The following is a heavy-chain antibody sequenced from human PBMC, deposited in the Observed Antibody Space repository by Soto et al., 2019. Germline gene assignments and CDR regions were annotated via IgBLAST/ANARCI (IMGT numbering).Heavy chain of an antibody. D-gene: IGHD1-20*01. Sequence: GRFKGVWCGAAGGTSRDYARTWIRQAPGRGLDWVSLISANDVGTYYAESVKTRFTISTDQSRNTVYLQMDSLRADDTAIYYCAKAKNDYNWDNRPPFDYWGQRTFVTVSS. CDR3: AKAKNDYNWDNRPPFDY. J-gene: IGHJ4*02. CDR2: ISANDVGT. CDR1: GGTSRDYA. V-gene: IGHV3-23*01.